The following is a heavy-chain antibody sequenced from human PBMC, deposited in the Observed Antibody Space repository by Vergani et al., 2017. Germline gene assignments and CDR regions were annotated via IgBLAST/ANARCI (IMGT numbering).Heavy chain of an antibody. CDR2: IYTSGST. CDR3: ARSRIRGRFDY. J-gene: IGHJ4*02. CDR1: GGSISSGSYY. D-gene: IGHD2/OR15-2a*01. Sequence: QVQLQESGPGLVKPSQTLSLTCTVSGGSISSGSYYWSWIRQPAGKGLEWIGRIYTSGSTNYNPSLKSRVTISVDTSKNQFSLKLSSVTAADTAVYYCARSRIRGRFDYWGQGTLVTVSS. V-gene: IGHV4-61*02.